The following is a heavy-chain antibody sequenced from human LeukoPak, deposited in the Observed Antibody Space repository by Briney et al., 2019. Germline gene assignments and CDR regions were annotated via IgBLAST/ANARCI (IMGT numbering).Heavy chain of an antibody. Sequence: ASVKVSCKASGYTFTSYDINWVRQATGQGLEWMGWMNPNSGNTGYAQKFQGRVTMTRNTSISTAYMELSSLRSEDTAVYYCARGGNWNDEDYYYGRDVWGQGTTVTVSS. V-gene: IGHV1-8*01. D-gene: IGHD1-1*01. J-gene: IGHJ6*02. CDR2: MNPNSGNT. CDR1: GYTFTSYD. CDR3: ARGGNWNDEDYYYGRDV.